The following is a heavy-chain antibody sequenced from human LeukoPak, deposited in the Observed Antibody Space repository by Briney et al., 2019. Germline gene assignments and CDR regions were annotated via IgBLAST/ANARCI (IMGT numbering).Heavy chain of an antibody. J-gene: IGHJ4*02. Sequence: PGGSLRLSCAASGFTFSRSWMGWVRQAPGKWLEWVANIKQDGTSKYYVDSVMGRFTISRDNAENSVYLQMNRLSAGDTAVYYCARHGDYCFDLWGPGTRVTVSS. CDR2: IKQDGTSK. V-gene: IGHV3-7*02. D-gene: IGHD2-21*01. CDR3: ARHGDYCFDL. CDR1: GFTFSRSW.